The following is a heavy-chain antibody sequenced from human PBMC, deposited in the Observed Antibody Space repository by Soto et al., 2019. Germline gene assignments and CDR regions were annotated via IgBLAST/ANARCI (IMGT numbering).Heavy chain of an antibody. J-gene: IGHJ4*02. D-gene: IGHD5-12*01. V-gene: IGHV3-11*06. Sequence: QVQLVESGGGLVKPGGSLRLSCAASGFTFSDYYMSWIRQAPGKGLEWVSYISSSSSYTNYADSVKGRFTISRDNAKNSLYLQMNSLRAEDTDVYYCARARRIREYSGYDYSDYWGQGTLVTVSS. CDR1: GFTFSDYY. CDR2: ISSSSSYT. CDR3: ARARRIREYSGYDYSDY.